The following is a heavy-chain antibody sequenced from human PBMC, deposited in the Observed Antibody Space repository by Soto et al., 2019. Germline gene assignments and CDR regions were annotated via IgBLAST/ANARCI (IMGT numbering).Heavy chain of an antibody. D-gene: IGHD6-19*01. CDR2: IYHSGST. CDR1: GGSISSGGYS. J-gene: IGHJ4*02. V-gene: IGHV4-30-2*01. CDR3: ARGSSGWPIDY. Sequence: QLQRQESGSGLVKPSQTLSLTCAVSGGSISSGGYSWSWIRQPPGKGLEWIGYIYHSGSTYYNPSLKSRVTISVDRSKNQFSLKLSSVTAADTAVYYCARGSSGWPIDYWGQGTLVTVSS.